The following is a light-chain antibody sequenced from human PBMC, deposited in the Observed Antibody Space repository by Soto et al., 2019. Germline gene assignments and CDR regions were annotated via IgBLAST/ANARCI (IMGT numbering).Light chain of an antibody. J-gene: IGKJ1*01. V-gene: IGKV3-20*01. Sequence: IGMTQSPATLSVSPGERATLSCRASQSVSSNLAWYQQKPGQAPRLLIYGISIRATGIPDRFSGSGSGTDFTLTISRLEPEDFAVYYCEQYGSSPRTFGQGTKVDIK. CDR3: EQYGSSPRT. CDR1: QSVSSN. CDR2: GIS.